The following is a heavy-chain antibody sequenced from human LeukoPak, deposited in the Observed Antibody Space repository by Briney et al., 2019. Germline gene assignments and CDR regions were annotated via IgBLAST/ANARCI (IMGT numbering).Heavy chain of an antibody. CDR2: IYYSGST. V-gene: IGHV4-59*01. D-gene: IGHD4/OR15-4a*01. CDR1: GGSISSYY. CDR3: ATLRVNWFDP. Sequence: SETLSLTCTVSGGSISSYYWSWIRQPPGKGLEWIGYIYYSGSTNYSPSLKSRVTISVDTSKNQFSLKLSSVTAADTAVYYCATLRVNWFDPWGQGTLVTVSS. J-gene: IGHJ5*02.